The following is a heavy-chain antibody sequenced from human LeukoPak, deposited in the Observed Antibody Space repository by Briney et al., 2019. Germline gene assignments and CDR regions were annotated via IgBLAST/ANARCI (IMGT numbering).Heavy chain of an antibody. CDR1: GYSISSGYY. J-gene: IGHJ6*03. CDR3: ARHSQGRDDSSGYYLYYYYMDV. V-gene: IGHV4-38-2*02. D-gene: IGHD3-22*01. CDR2: IYYSGST. Sequence: RASETLSLTCTVSGYSISSGYYWGWIRQPPRKGLEWIGSIYYSGSTYYNPSLKSRVTISVDTSKNQFSLKLSSVTAADTAVYYCARHSQGRDDSSGYYLYYYYMDVWGKGTTVTISS.